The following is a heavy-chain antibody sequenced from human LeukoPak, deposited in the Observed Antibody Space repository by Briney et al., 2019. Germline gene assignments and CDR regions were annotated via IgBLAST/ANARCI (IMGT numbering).Heavy chain of an antibody. CDR2: ISSSGSSI. V-gene: IGHV3-48*03. J-gene: IGHJ4*02. D-gene: IGHD3-10*01. CDR1: GFTFSSYE. CDR3: ARDSRGYQGEADH. Sequence: GGSLRLSCAASGFTFSSYEMNWVRQAPGKGLEWVSYISSSGSSIYYADSVKGRFTISRDNAKNSLYLQMNSLRAEDTAVYYCARDSRGYQGEADHWGQGTLVTVSS.